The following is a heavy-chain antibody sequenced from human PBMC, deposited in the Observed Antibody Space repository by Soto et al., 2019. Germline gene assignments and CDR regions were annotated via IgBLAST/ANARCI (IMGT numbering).Heavy chain of an antibody. CDR3: ARGFSAGKGSPPGF. V-gene: IGHV3-23*01. J-gene: IGHJ4*02. D-gene: IGHD1-26*01. CDR2: ISGSGGST. Sequence: GGSLRLSCAAPGFTFSSFAMSWVRQAPGKGLDWVSAISGSGGSTYSADSVKGRFTISRDNSKNTLYLQMSSLRAEDTAVYYCARGFSAGKGSPPGFWGQGA. CDR1: GFTFSSFA.